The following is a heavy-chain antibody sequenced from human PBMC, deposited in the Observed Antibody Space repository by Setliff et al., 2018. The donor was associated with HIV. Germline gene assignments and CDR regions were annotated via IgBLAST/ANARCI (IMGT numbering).Heavy chain of an antibody. CDR3: ARLYDFWSGNSRNYYMDV. J-gene: IGHJ6*03. D-gene: IGHD3-3*01. CDR1: GFTFSDSA. V-gene: IGHV3-73*01. Sequence: GGSLRLSCAASGFTFSDSAIHWVRQASGKGLEWVGRIRSKANSYTTEYEDSVKGRFTISRDDSKNMAYLQMSTLKASDTAMYYCARLYDFWSGNSRNYYMDVWGKGTTVTVSS. CDR2: IRSKANSYTT.